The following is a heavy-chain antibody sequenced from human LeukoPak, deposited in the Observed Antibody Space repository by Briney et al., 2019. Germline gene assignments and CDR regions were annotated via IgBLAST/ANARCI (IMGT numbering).Heavy chain of an antibody. CDR1: GGSISSYY. CDR3: ASTIQLLSDYYMDV. Sequence: SETLSLTCTVSGGSISSYYWSWIRQPPGKGLEWIGEINHSGSTNYNPSLKSRVTISVDTSKNQFSLKLSSVTAADTAVYYCASTIQLLSDYYMDVWGKGTTVTISS. V-gene: IGHV4-34*01. D-gene: IGHD5-18*01. CDR2: INHSGST. J-gene: IGHJ6*03.